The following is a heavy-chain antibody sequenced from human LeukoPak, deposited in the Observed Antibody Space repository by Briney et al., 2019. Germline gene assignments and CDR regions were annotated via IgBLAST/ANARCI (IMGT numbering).Heavy chain of an antibody. Sequence: GASVKVSCKVSGYTLTELSMHWVRQAPGKGLEWMGWISAYNGNTNYAQKLQGRVTMTTDTSTSTAYMELRSVRSDDTAVYYCARDYGRLLWFGELLSHWGQGTLVTVSS. CDR3: ARDYGRLLWFGELLSH. V-gene: IGHV1-18*01. J-gene: IGHJ4*02. CDR1: GYTLTELS. CDR2: ISAYNGNT. D-gene: IGHD3-10*01.